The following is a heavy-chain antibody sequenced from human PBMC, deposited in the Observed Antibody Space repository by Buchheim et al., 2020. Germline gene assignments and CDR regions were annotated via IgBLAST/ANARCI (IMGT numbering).Heavy chain of an antibody. CDR1: GFTFSNYA. CDR2: ISASGGNT. V-gene: IGHV3-23*01. D-gene: IGHD4-23*01. J-gene: IGHJ4*02. Sequence: EVQLLESGGGLVQPGGSLRLSCAASGFTFSNYAMGWLRQAPGQGLEWVSGISASGGNTNYADSVEGRFTISRDNAKNTLYLQMDSLRADDTALYYCTKDGGNSPDFWGQGTL. CDR3: TKDGGNSPDF.